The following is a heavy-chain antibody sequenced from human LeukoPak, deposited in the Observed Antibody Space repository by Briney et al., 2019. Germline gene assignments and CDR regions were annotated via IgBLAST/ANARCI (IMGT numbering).Heavy chain of an antibody. D-gene: IGHD3-9*01. CDR3: ARRGLRYFDWFKSYWFDP. CDR1: GGSFSGYY. V-gene: IGHV4-34*01. Sequence: SETLSLTCAVYGGSFSGYYWSWIRQPPGKGLEWIGEINHSGSTNYNPSLKSRVTISVDTSKNQFSLKLSSVTAADTAVYYCARRGLRYFDWFKSYWFDPWGQGTLVTVSS. J-gene: IGHJ5*02. CDR2: INHSGST.